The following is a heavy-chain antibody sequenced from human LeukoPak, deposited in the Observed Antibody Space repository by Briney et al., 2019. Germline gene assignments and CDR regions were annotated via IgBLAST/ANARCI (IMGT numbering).Heavy chain of an antibody. D-gene: IGHD2-2*01. CDR2: IKSKTDGGTT. Sequence: PGGSLRLPCAASGFTFSNAWMSWVRQAPGKGLDWVGRIKSKTDGGTTDYAAPVKGRFTISRDGSKDTLYLQMNSLRTEDTAVYYCITHIWSSRTSWYADYWGQGTLVTV. V-gene: IGHV3-15*01. CDR1: GFTFSNAW. J-gene: IGHJ4*02. CDR3: ITHIWSSRTSWYADY.